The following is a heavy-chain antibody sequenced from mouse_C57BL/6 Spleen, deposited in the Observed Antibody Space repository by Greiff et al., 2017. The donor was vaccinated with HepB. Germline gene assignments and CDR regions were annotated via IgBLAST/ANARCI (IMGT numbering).Heavy chain of an antibody. V-gene: IGHV1-42*01. J-gene: IGHJ4*01. Sequence: VQLKQSGPELVKPGASVKISCKASGYSFTGYYMNWVKQSPEKSLEWIGEINPSTGGTTYNQKFKAKATLTVDKSSSTAYMQLKSLTSEDSAVYYCASYHGDAMDYWGQGTSVTVSS. CDR2: INPSTGGT. CDR3: ASYHGDAMDY. CDR1: GYSFTGYY.